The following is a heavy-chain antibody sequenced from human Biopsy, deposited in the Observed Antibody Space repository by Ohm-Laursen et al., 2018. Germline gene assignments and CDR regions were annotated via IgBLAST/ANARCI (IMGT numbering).Heavy chain of an antibody. CDR3: ARVGRAAPFDS. V-gene: IGHV4-38-2*02. D-gene: IGHD6-13*01. CDR2: IYHIGST. J-gene: IGHJ4*02. Sequence: GTLSLTCSVSGYSISAAYYWAWIRQPPGKGLEWIASIYHIGSTNYNPSLESRVSISVDTSKNQFSLRLTSLTAADTAVYYCARVGRAAPFDSWGQGTLVTVSS. CDR1: GYSISAAYY.